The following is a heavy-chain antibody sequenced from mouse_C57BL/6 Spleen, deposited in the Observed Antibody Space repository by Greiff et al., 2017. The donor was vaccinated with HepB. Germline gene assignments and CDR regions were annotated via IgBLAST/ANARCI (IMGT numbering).Heavy chain of an antibody. Sequence: VQLKESGPELVKPGASVKISCKASGYSFTGYYMHWVKQSHGNILDWIGYIYPYNGVSSYNQKFKGKATLTVDKSSSTAYMERRSLTSEDSAVYYCARGGPMVTTAFSYGGQGTLVTVSA. D-gene: IGHD2-2*01. CDR3: ARGGPMVTTAFSY. J-gene: IGHJ3*01. CDR2: IYPYNGVS. V-gene: IGHV1-31*01. CDR1: GYSFTGYY.